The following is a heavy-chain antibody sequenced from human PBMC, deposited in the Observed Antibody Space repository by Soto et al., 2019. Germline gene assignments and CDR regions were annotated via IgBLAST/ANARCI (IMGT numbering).Heavy chain of an antibody. CDR1: GFSFSGFA. CDR2: ISAAGGNI. CDR3: ARDRPYTGIEGLPNLAE. Sequence: SGGSLRLSCAVSGFSFSGFAMSWVRQAPGKGLTWVASISAAGGNIFYADSVKGRFTISRDNSKNTLYLQMNSLRGDDTGLYYCARDRPYTGIEGLPNLAEWGQGTPVTVSS. D-gene: IGHD7-27*01. V-gene: IGHV3-23*01. J-gene: IGHJ4*02.